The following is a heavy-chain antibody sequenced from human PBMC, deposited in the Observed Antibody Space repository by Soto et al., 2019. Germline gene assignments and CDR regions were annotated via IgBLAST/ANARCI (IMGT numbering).Heavy chain of an antibody. CDR1: GGSIISCDYY. J-gene: IGHJ3*02. CDR2: IYYSGST. Sequence: PSETLSLTCTVSGGSIISCDYYWSLIRQPPGKGLEWIGYIYYSGSTYYNPSLKSRVTISVDTSKNQFSLKLSSVTAADTAVYYCARDGTTVTTSPYAFDIWGQGTMVTVSS. V-gene: IGHV4-30-4*01. CDR3: ARDGTTVTTSPYAFDI. D-gene: IGHD4-17*01.